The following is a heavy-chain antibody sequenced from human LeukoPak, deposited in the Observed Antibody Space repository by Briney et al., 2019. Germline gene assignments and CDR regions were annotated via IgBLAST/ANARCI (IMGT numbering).Heavy chain of an antibody. D-gene: IGHD5-24*01. CDR2: TYYRSKWYH. CDR3: ARTMQGIFDY. CDR1: GDSVSSNSAA. J-gene: IGHJ4*02. Sequence: SQTLSLTCAISGDSVSSNSAAWVWIRQSPSRGLEWLGMTYYRSKWYHDYAVSVKSRITVTSDTSKNQFSLQLNSVTPEDAAVYYCARTMQGIFDYWGQGTLVTVSS. V-gene: IGHV6-1*01.